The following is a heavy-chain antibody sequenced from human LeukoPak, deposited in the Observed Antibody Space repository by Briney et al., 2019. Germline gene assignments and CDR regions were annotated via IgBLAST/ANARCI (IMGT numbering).Heavy chain of an antibody. CDR1: GGTFSSYA. D-gene: IGHD6-13*01. CDR2: ISAYNGNT. V-gene: IGHV1-18*01. J-gene: IGHJ5*02. CDR3: ARVAGGYSSSWFLGFDP. Sequence: GASVKVSCKASGGTFSSYAISWVRQAPGQGLEWMGWISAYNGNTNYAQKLQGRVTMTTDTPTSTAYMELRSLRSDDTAVYYCARVAGGYSSSWFLGFDPWGQGTLVTVSS.